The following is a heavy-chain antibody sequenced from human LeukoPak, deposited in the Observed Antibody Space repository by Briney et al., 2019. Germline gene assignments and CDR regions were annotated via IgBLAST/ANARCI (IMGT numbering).Heavy chain of an antibody. CDR1: GFTFDDYA. Sequence: GRFLRLSCAASGFTFDDYAMHWVRQAPGKGPEWVSGISWNSGSIGYADSVKGRFTISRDNAKNSLYLQMNSLRAEDTALYYCAKDHFPVTPSYYYYGMDVWGQGTTVTVSS. CDR3: AKDHFPVTPSYYYYGMDV. J-gene: IGHJ6*02. CDR2: ISWNSGSI. D-gene: IGHD4-17*01. V-gene: IGHV3-9*01.